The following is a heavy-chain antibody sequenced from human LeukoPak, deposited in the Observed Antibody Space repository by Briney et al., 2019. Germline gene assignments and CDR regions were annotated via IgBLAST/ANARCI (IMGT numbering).Heavy chain of an antibody. J-gene: IGHJ4*02. CDR3: ARGLHGFGEL. CDR2: MNPNSGNT. CDR1: GYTFSSYD. Sequence: ASVKVSCKASGYTFSSYDIKWVRPATGQGLEWVGWMNPNSGNTGYAQKFQGRVTMTRNTSISTAYMELSSLRSEDTAVYYCARGLHGFGELWGQGTLVTVSS. D-gene: IGHD3-10*01. V-gene: IGHV1-8*01.